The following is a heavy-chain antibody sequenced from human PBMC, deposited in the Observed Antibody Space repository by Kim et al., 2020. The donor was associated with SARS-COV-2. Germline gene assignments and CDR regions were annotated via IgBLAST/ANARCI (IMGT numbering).Heavy chain of an antibody. CDR1: GFTFSSYG. V-gene: IGHV3-30*18. CDR2: ISYDGSNK. J-gene: IGHJ6*02. D-gene: IGHD3-9*01. CDR3: AKDLEYYDILTGYLRTVDYYYYGMDV. Sequence: GGSLRLSCAASGFTFSSYGMHWVRQAPGKGLEWVAVISYDGSNKYYADSVKGRFTISRENSKNTLYLQMNSLRAEDTAVYYCAKDLEYYDILTGYLRTVDYYYYGMDVWGQGTTVTVSS.